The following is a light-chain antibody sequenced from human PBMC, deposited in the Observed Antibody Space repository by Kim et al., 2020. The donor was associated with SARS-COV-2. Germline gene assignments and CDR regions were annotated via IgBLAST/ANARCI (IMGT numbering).Light chain of an antibody. CDR2: EDS. V-gene: IGLV6-57*03. CDR3: QSYENNNPFI. CDR1: SGSVASNY. J-gene: IGLJ1*01. Sequence: NFMLTQPHSVSESPGKTVTISCTRSSGSVASNYVHWYQQRPGSAPTTIIYEDSRRPSGVPDRFSGSIDPSSNSASLTISGLTAEDEADYYFQSYENNNPFIFGAGTEVTVL.